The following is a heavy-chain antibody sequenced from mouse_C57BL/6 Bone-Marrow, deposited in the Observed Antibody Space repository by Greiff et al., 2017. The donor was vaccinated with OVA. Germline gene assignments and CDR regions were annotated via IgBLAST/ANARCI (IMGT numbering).Heavy chain of an antibody. Sequence: VKLQESGAELVKPGASVKLSCKASGYTFTEYTIHWVKQRSGQGLEWIGWFYPGSGSIKYNEKFKDKATLTADKSSSTAYMELSRLTSEDAAVYFGARRGTDGYLLWYFDVWGTGTTVTVSS. V-gene: IGHV1-62-2*01. CDR3: ARRGTDGYLLWYFDV. CDR2: FYPGSGSI. CDR1: GYTFTEYT. D-gene: IGHD2-3*01. J-gene: IGHJ1*03.